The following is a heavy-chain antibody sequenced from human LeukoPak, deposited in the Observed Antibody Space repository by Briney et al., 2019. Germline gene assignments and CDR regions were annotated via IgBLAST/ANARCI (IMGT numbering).Heavy chain of an antibody. CDR2: INHNGNVN. CDR1: RFTFSTCV. D-gene: IGHD3-16*01. J-gene: IGHJ6*02. V-gene: IGHV3-7*03. Sequence: GESLRLSCAASRFTFSTCVMHWVRQAPGKGLEWVASINHNGNVNYYVDSVKGRFTISRDNAKNSLYLQMSNLRAEDTAVYFCARGGGLDVWGQGATVTVSS. CDR3: ARGGGLDV.